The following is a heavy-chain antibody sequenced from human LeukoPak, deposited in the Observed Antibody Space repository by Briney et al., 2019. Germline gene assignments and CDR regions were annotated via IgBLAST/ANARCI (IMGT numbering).Heavy chain of an antibody. D-gene: IGHD4-17*01. CDR3: AKDLGDYGDQFFDY. CDR2: ISYDGSNK. Sequence: PGGSLRLSCEASGFTFRDYDMHWVRQAPGKGLEWVAVISYDGSNKYYADSVKGRFTISRDNSKNTLYLQMNSLRAEDTAVYYCAKDLGDYGDQFFDYWGQGTLVTVSS. CDR1: GFTFRDYD. V-gene: IGHV3-30*18. J-gene: IGHJ4*02.